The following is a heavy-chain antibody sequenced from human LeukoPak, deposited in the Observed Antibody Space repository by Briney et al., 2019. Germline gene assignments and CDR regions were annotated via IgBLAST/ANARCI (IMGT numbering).Heavy chain of an antibody. V-gene: IGHV1-2*04. D-gene: IGHD4-23*01. J-gene: IGHJ4*02. CDR3: ARDPGTTVVNPPDY. Sequence: GASVKVSCKASGYTFTGYYMHWVRQAPGQGLERMGWINPNSGGTNYAQKFQGWVTMTRDTSISTAYMELSRLRSDDTAAYYCARDPGTTVVNPPDYWGQGTLVTVSS. CDR1: GYTFTGYY. CDR2: INPNSGGT.